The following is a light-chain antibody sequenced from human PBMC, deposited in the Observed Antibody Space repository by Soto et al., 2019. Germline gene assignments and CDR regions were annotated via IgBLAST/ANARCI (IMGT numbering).Light chain of an antibody. CDR3: QQYGSSPLFS. V-gene: IGKV3-20*01. J-gene: IGKJ3*01. CDR2: GSS. Sequence: EIVLTQSPGTLSLSPGERATLSCRASQTVGSSSVAWYQQKPGQTPRLLIYGSSSMATGIPDRFSGSGSGTDFTRTFSRLEPEDSAVYYWQQYGSSPLFSFGPGTKVDIK. CDR1: QTVGSSS.